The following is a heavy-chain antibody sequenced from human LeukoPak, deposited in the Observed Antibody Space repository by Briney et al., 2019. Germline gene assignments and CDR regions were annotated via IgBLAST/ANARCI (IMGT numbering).Heavy chain of an antibody. D-gene: IGHD3-22*01. Sequence: GGSLRLSCAASGFTFSSYAMSRVRQAPGKGLEWGSAISGSGGSTYYADSVKGRFTISRDNSKNTLYLQMNSLRAEDTAVYYCAKELYYYDSSGYWNDYWGQGTLVTVSS. CDR3: AKELYYYDSSGYWNDY. V-gene: IGHV3-23*01. CDR2: ISGSGGST. CDR1: GFTFSSYA. J-gene: IGHJ4*02.